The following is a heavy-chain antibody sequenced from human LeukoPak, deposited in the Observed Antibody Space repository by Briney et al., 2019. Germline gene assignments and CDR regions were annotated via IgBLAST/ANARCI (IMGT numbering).Heavy chain of an antibody. Sequence: PSETLSLTCTVSGGSISSSSYYWGWIRQPPGKGLEWIGSIYYSGSTYYNPSLKSRVTISVDTSKNQFSLKLSSVTAADTAVYYCARHDGPYSGSYYDYFDYWGQGTLVTVSS. CDR1: GGSISSSSYY. D-gene: IGHD1-26*01. J-gene: IGHJ4*02. CDR2: IYYSGST. CDR3: ARHDGPYSGSYYDYFDY. V-gene: IGHV4-39*01.